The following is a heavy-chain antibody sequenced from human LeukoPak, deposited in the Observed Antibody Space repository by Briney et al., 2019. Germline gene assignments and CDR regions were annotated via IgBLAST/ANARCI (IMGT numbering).Heavy chain of an antibody. CDR1: GYTFTSYY. CDR2: INPSGGST. D-gene: IGHD6-13*01. J-gene: IGHJ6*02. Sequence: ASVKVSCKASGYTFTSYYMHWVRQAPGQGLEWMGIINPSGGSTSYAQKFQGRVTMTRDTSTSTVYMELSSLRSEDTAVYYCATRWQQPLFYYYGMDVWGQGTTVTVSS. V-gene: IGHV1-46*01. CDR3: ATRWQQPLFYYYGMDV.